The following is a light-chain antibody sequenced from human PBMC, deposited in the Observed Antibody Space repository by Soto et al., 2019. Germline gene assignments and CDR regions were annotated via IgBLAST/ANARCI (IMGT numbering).Light chain of an antibody. V-gene: IGKV3-11*01. Sequence: VMTQSPATLSVSPGERATLSCWASETVATNLAWYQQKPGQAPRLLIYGASSRATGIPDRFSGSGSGTDFTLTISRLEPEDFAVYYCQQRSNWPPLTFGGGTKVDIK. J-gene: IGKJ4*01. CDR1: ETVATN. CDR3: QQRSNWPPLT. CDR2: GAS.